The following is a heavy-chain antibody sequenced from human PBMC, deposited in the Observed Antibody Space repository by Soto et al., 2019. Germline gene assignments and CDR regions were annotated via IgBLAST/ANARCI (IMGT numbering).Heavy chain of an antibody. CDR2: INHSGST. D-gene: IGHD2-15*01. V-gene: IGHV4-34*01. CDR1: GGSFSGYY. J-gene: IGHJ6*03. Sequence: SETLSLTCAVYGGSFSGYYWSWIRQPPGKGLEWIGEINHSGSTNYNPSLKSRFTISRDNSKNTLYLQMNTLKAEDTAVYYCAKDRRIGYYYMDVWGKGSTVTVSS. CDR3: AKDRRIGYYYMDV.